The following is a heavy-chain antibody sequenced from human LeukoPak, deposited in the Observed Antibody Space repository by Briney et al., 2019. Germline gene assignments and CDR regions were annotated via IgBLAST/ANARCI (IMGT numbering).Heavy chain of an antibody. Sequence: GASVKVSCKASGYTFTGYYMHWVRQAPGQGLEWMGWINPKSGGTSYAKNFQGRVTVTSDTSINTAYMEPSRLRSDDTAVYYCASPFDFNVWGQGTMVTV. CDR3: ASPFDFNV. V-gene: IGHV1-2*02. D-gene: IGHD3-9*01. J-gene: IGHJ3*01. CDR1: GYTFTGYY. CDR2: INPKSGGT.